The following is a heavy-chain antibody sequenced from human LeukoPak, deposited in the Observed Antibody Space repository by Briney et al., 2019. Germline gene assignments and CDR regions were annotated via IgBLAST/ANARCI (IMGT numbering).Heavy chain of an antibody. CDR2: IRSRVNNYAT. J-gene: IGHJ4*02. Sequence: GGSLKLSCAASGFTFGGSSMHWVRQASWKGLEWVGRIRSRVNNYATAYAASVKGRFTISRDDSKNTAYLQMNSLKTEDTAVYYCSSIEAEGGGDFFDYWGQGTLVSVSS. D-gene: IGHD6-13*01. CDR3: SSIEAEGGGDFFDY. V-gene: IGHV3-73*01. CDR1: GFTFGGSS.